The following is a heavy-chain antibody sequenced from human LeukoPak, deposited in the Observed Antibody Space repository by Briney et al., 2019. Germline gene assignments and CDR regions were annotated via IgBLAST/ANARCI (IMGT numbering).Heavy chain of an antibody. Sequence: PSETLSLTCTVPGGSISNYYWSWIRQPPGKGLEWIGYIYYSGSTNYNPSLKSRVTMSVDTSKNQFSLKLRSVTAADTAVYYCARRVPTGQLKCFDYWGQGTQVTVSS. CDR2: IYYSGST. D-gene: IGHD1-1*01. CDR1: GGSISNYY. J-gene: IGHJ4*02. CDR3: ARRVPTGQLKCFDY. V-gene: IGHV4-59*08.